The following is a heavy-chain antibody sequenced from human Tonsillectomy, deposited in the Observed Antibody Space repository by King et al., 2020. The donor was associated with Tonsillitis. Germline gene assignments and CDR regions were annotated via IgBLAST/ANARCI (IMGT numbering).Heavy chain of an antibody. CDR2: ISYDGSNK. J-gene: IGHJ3*02. CDR3: ARDLGGDYYDSSGYYGDAFDI. V-gene: IGHV3-30-3*01. CDR1: GFTFSSYA. Sequence: QLVQSGGGVVQPGRSLRLSCAASGFTFSSYAMHWVRQAPGKGLEWGAVISYDGSNKYSADSVKGRFTISRDNSKNTLYLQMNSLRAEDTAVYYCARDLGGDYYDSSGYYGDAFDIWGQGTTVTVSS. D-gene: IGHD3-22*01.